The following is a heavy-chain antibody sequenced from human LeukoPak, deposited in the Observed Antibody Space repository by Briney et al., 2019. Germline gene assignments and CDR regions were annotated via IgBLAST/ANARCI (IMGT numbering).Heavy chain of an antibody. CDR1: GFTVSSNY. D-gene: IGHD2-15*01. CDR2: IYSGGST. J-gene: IGHJ6*02. Sequence: GGSLRLSCAASGFTVSSNYMGWVRQAPGKGLEWVSVIYSGGSTYYADSVKGRFTISRDNSKNTLYLQMNSLRAEDTAVYYCARIRYCSGGSCYYYGMDVWGQGTTVTVSS. CDR3: ARIRYCSGGSCYYYGMDV. V-gene: IGHV3-53*01.